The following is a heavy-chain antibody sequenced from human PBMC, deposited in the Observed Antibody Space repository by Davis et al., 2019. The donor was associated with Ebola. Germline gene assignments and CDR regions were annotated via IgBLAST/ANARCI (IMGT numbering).Heavy chain of an antibody. Sequence: GESLKISCAASGFTFSSYGMHWVRQTPGKGLEWVAFIWFDGRNAHCIDSVKGRFTISRDNSKNTLYLQMNSLRPEDTSIYYCAKDPGGHTGESDYWGQGTLVIVSS. CDR1: GFTFSSYG. CDR3: AKDPGGHTGESDY. J-gene: IGHJ4*02. V-gene: IGHV3-30*02. CDR2: IWFDGRNA. D-gene: IGHD2-8*02.